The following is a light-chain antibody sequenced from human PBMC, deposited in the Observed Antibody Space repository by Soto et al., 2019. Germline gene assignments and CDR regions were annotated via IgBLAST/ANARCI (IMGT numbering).Light chain of an antibody. Sequence: QSALTQPASVSGSPGQSITISCTGPSSDVGGYNYVSWYQQHPGKAPKLMIYYVSNRPSGVSNRFSGSKSGNTASLTLSGLQAEDEADYYCSSYTSSSTRVFGGWTKLTVL. CDR3: SSYTSSSTRV. CDR1: SSDVGGYNY. V-gene: IGLV2-14*01. J-gene: IGLJ2*01. CDR2: YVS.